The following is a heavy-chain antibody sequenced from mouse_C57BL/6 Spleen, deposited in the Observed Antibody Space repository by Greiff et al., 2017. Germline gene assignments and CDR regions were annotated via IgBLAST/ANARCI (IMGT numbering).Heavy chain of an antibody. Sequence: VQLQQSGAELARPGASVKLSCKASGYTFTSYCISWVKQRTGQGLEWIGEIYPRSGNTYYNEKFKGKATLTADKSSSTADMELRSLTSEDSAVYFCARKLLYGSGRYWDFDVWGTGTTVTVSS. CDR3: ARKLLYGSGRYWDFDV. V-gene: IGHV1-81*01. J-gene: IGHJ1*03. CDR1: GYTFTSYC. D-gene: IGHD1-1*01. CDR2: IYPRSGNT.